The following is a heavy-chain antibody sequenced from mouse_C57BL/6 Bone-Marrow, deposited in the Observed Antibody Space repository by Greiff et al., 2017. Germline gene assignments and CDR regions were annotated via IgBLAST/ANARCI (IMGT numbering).Heavy chain of an antibody. V-gene: IGHV1-7*01. J-gene: IGHJ2*01. Sequence: VKLVESGAELAKPGASVKLSCKASGYTFTSYWMHWVKQRPGQGLAWIGYINPSSGYTKYNQKFKDKATLTADKSSSTAYMQLSSRTYEDSAVYYCARRYYGSPHFDYWGQGTTLTHFDYWGQGTTLTVSS. CDR1: GYTFTSYW. CDR3: ARRYYGSPHFDYWGQGTTLTHFDY. CDR2: INPSSGYT. D-gene: IGHD1-1*01.